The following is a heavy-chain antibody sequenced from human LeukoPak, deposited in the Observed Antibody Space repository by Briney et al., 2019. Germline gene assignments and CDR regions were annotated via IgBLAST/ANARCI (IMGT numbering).Heavy chain of an antibody. CDR1: GGTFSSYA. CDR2: IIPIFGTA. J-gene: IGHJ4*02. D-gene: IGHD6-19*01. V-gene: IGHV1-69*05. CDR3: ARGHQRAGSGLDY. Sequence: GASVKVSCKASGGTFSSYAISWVRQAPGQGLEWMGRIIPIFGTANYAQKFQGRVTITTDESTSTAYMELSSLRSEDTAVYYCARGHQRAGSGLDYWGQGTLVTVSS.